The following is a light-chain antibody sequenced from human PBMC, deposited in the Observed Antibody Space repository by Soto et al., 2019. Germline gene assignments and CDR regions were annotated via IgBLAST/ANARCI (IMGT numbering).Light chain of an antibody. CDR2: ANS. CDR1: RSNIGPGYD. J-gene: IGLJ2*01. CDR3: QSYDSSLGGSI. V-gene: IGLV1-40*01. Sequence: QSVLTQPPSVSGAPGQTVTISCTGSRSNIGPGYDVNWYQQLPGTAPKLLIYANSNRPSGVPDRISGSKSGTSASLAITGLQAEDEADYYCQSYDSSLGGSIFGGGTQLTVL.